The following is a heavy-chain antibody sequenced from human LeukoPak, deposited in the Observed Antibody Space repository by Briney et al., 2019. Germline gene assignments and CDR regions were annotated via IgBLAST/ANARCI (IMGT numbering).Heavy chain of an antibody. CDR2: IFYSGSA. J-gene: IGHJ3*02. Sequence: SQTLSLTCTVSGGSINSGGYFWSWIRQHPEKGLEWIGYIFYSGSAYYSPSLNSRVTISLDTSKTLFSLELTSETAADTALYYCARVRYCSSANCPRGGGFDIWGQGTMVTVSS. CDR1: GGSINSGGYF. V-gene: IGHV4-31*03. CDR3: ARVRYCSSANCPRGGGFDI. D-gene: IGHD2-2*01.